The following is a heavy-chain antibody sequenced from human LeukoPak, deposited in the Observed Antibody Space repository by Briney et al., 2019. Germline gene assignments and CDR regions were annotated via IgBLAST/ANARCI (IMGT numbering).Heavy chain of an antibody. D-gene: IGHD3-3*01. CDR3: ARQGDFWSGYYHNPWFDP. CDR2: IYYSGST. Sequence: NASETLSLTCTVSGGSISSGGYYWRWLRQHPGKGLEWIGYIYYSGSTYYNPSLKSRFTISVDTSKNQFSLKLSSVTAADTAVYYCARQGDFWSGYYHNPWFDPWGQGTLVTVSS. CDR1: GGSISSGGYY. J-gene: IGHJ5*02. V-gene: IGHV4-31*03.